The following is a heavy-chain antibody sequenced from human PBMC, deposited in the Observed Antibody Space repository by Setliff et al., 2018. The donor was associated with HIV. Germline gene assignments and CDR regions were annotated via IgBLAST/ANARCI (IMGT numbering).Heavy chain of an antibody. V-gene: IGHV3-74*03. CDR3: AKIQNPQGYYYDSSGYYPHPGSPDY. Sequence: GGSLRLSCAASGFTFSNSWMHWVRQAPGKGLVWVSRINTDGSSATYADSVKGRFTNSRDNAKNTLYLQMDSLRAEDTAVYYCAKIQNPQGYYYDSSGYYPHPGSPDYWGQGTLVTVSS. CDR2: INTDGSSA. J-gene: IGHJ4*02. CDR1: GFTFSNSW. D-gene: IGHD3-22*01.